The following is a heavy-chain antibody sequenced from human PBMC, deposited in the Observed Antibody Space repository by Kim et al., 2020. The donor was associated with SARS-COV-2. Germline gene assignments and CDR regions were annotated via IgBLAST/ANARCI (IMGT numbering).Heavy chain of an antibody. D-gene: IGHD3-16*02. CDR1: GYTFTSYA. CDR2: INAGNGNT. Sequence: ASVKVSCKASGYTFTSYAMHWVRQAPGQRLEWMGWINAGNGNTKYSQKFQGRVTITRDTSASTAYMELSSLRSEDTAVYYCARGSPYDYVWGSYRYNIPTFDYWGQGTLVTVSS. V-gene: IGHV1-3*01. J-gene: IGHJ4*02. CDR3: ARGSPYDYVWGSYRYNIPTFDY.